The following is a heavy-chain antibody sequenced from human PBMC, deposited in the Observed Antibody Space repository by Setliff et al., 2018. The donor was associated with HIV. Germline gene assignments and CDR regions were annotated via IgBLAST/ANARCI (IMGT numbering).Heavy chain of an antibody. J-gene: IGHJ4*02. CDR2: VSYSGIT. CDR1: SGSISGYY. V-gene: IGHV4-59*01. Sequence: SETLSLTCRVSSGSISGYYWSWVRQPPGRGLEWIGYVSYSGITNYNPSLESRVTISVDTSKNQFSLKVSSVTAADTAVYFCARGQDGHSVLFDYWGQGALVTVSS. D-gene: IGHD3-10*02. CDR3: ARGQDGHSVLFDY.